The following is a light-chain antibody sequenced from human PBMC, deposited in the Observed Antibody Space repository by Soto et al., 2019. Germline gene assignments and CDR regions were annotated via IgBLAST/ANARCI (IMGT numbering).Light chain of an antibody. J-gene: IGKJ3*01. CDR1: QSVSVNS. V-gene: IGKV3-20*01. CDR3: QQYGGSPFT. Sequence: EIVLTQSPGTLSLSPGERATLSCRASQSVSVNSLAWYQQKGGQAPRLLIYAASTRATAVPDRFSGTGSGTDFALTISRLETDDSAVYYCQQYGGSPFTFGHGTKVDIK. CDR2: AAS.